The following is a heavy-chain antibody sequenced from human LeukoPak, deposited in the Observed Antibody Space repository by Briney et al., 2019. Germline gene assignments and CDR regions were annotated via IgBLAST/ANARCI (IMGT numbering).Heavy chain of an antibody. CDR1: GFTFSDYY. CDR2: ISSSSSDT. J-gene: IGHJ1*01. Sequence: GGCLRLSCAASGFTFSDYYLTWIRPAPGKGLEWVSYISSSSSDTNYADSVRGRFTISRDNANKSLYLQMNSLRDEDTAVYYCARVGATWYFQHWGQGALVTVSS. V-gene: IGHV3-11*06. CDR3: ARVGATWYFQH. D-gene: IGHD1-26*01.